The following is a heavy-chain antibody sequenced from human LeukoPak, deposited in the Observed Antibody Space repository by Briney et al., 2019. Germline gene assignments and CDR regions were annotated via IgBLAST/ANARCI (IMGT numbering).Heavy chain of an antibody. Sequence: GRSLRLSCRGSGFIFGDYAMSWVRQAPGRGLEWVAHIKRDGSEKNYVDPVKGRFTISRDNAKNSVYLQMNSLRAEDTAVHYCARDDYLGYWGQGTLVTVSS. CDR3: ARDDYLGY. V-gene: IGHV3-7*05. CDR1: GFIFGDYA. J-gene: IGHJ4*02. CDR2: IKRDGSEK. D-gene: IGHD3-16*01.